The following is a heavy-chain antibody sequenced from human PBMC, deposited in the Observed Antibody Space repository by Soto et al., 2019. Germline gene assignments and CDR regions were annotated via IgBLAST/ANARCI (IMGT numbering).Heavy chain of an antibody. J-gene: IGHJ4*02. D-gene: IGHD3-10*01. CDR3: ARVNTMVRGVSHLFGY. CDR2: INHSGST. V-gene: IGHV4-34*01. Sequence: HSWTTSLSSAACGGSFCGYYWSGIRQTPGKGLEWIGEINHSGSTNYNPSLKSRVTISVDTSKNQFSLKLSSVTAADTAVYYCARVNTMVRGVSHLFGYRAQATLGTVSS. CDR1: GGSFCGYY.